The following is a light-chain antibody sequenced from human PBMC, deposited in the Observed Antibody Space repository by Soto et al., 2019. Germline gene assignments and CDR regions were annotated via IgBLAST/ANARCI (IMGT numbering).Light chain of an antibody. Sequence: EIVMTQSPATLSVSPGERATLSCRASQSVSSNLAWYQQKPGQAPRLLIYGASTRATGIPARFSGSGSGTEFTLTISSLQSEDFAVYYCQQYNNWPPRRTFGQGTKVEIQ. V-gene: IGKV3-15*01. J-gene: IGKJ1*01. CDR3: QQYNNWPPRRT. CDR2: GAS. CDR1: QSVSSN.